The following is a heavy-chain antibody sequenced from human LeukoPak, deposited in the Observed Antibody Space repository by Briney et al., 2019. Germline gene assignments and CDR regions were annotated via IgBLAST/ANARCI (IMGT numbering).Heavy chain of an antibody. CDR1: GFTVSTSY. J-gene: IGHJ4*02. D-gene: IGHD1-26*01. V-gene: IGHV3-53*01. CDR2: LYSGGNR. Sequence: GGSLRLSCAASGFTVSTSYMSWVRQAPGKGLEWVSTLYSGGNRYYADSVRGRFTISRDDSRNTLFLQMNNLRVEDTAMYYCARESGDRPGLPGRWGQGTLVTVSS. CDR3: ARESGDRPGLPGR.